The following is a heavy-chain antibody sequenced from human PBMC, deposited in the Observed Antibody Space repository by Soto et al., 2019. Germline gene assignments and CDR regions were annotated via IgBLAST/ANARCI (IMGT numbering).Heavy chain of an antibody. D-gene: IGHD2-2*01. J-gene: IGHJ4*02. CDR3: AKCVGSPSCRKFDV. CDR2: ISGSGGST. V-gene: IGHV3-23*01. Sequence: PGGSLRLSCEASGFTFSSYAMSWVRQAPGKGLEWVAVISGSGGSTSYADSVKGRFTISRDNSKNTLSLQMNSLRADDTAVYYCAKCVGSPSCRKFDVRGQGTLVTVSS. CDR1: GFTFSSYA.